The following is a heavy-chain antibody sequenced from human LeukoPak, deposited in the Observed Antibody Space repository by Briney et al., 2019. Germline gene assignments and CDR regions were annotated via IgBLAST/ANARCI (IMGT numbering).Heavy chain of an antibody. V-gene: IGHV1-2*02. J-gene: IGHJ6*03. D-gene: IGHD6-13*01. CDR2: INPNSGGT. Sequence: GASVKVSCKASGYTFTSYAMNWVRQAPGQGLEWMGWINPNSGGTNYAQKFQGRVTMTRDTSISTAYMELSRLRPDDTAVYYCARDPAAAGTKTHDEYYYYYYMDVWGKGTTVTISS. CDR3: ARDPAAAGTKTHDEYYYYYYMDV. CDR1: GYTFTSYA.